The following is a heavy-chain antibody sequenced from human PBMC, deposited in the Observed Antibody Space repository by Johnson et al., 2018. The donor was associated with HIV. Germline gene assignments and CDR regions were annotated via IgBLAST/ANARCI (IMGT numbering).Heavy chain of an antibody. J-gene: IGHJ3*02. Sequence: VQLVESGGGVVQPGGSLRLSCAASGFTFSSYWMSWVRQAPGKGLEWVANIKQDGSEKYYVDSVKGRFTISRDNSKNTLYLQMNSLRAEDTAVYYCAREALLWFGENGAFDIWGQGTMVTVSS. CDR3: AREALLWFGENGAFDI. D-gene: IGHD3-10*01. CDR1: GFTFSSYW. V-gene: IGHV3-7*05. CDR2: IKQDGSEK.